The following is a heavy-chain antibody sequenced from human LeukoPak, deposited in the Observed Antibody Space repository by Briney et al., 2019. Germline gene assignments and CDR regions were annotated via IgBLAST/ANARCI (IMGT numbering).Heavy chain of an antibody. D-gene: IGHD2-15*01. J-gene: IGHJ5*02. V-gene: IGHV3-21*04. CDR1: GFTFSNYA. CDR3: AKDRPYYCSGGSCYGS. CDR2: ISSSSYI. Sequence: GGSLRLSCAASGFTFSNYAMSWVRQAPGKGLEWVSSISSSSYIYYADSVKGRFTISRDNAKNSLYLQMNSLRAGDTAVYYCAKDRPYYCSGGSCYGSWGQGTLVTVSS.